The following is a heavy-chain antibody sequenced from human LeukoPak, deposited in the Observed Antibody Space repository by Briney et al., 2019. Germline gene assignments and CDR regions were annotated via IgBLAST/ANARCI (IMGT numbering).Heavy chain of an antibody. CDR3: ARDGGSINYDILPGYWHAFDI. CDR2: ISSSSSYK. CDR1: GFTFNDYA. V-gene: IGHV3-21*01. Sequence: GGSLRLSCAVSGFTFNDYAMHWVRQAPGKGLEWVSSISSSSSYKYYADSVKGRFTISRDNAKNSLYLQMNSLRAEDTAVYYCARDGGSINYDILPGYWHAFDIWGQGTMVTVSS. D-gene: IGHD3-9*01. J-gene: IGHJ3*02.